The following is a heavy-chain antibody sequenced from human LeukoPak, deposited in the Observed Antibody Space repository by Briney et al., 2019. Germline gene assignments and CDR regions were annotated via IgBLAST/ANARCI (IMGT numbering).Heavy chain of an antibody. CDR2: ISYDGSNK. CDR3: ARDPQYYYDSSGYWGGRYYYYYMDV. V-gene: IGHV3-30*04. D-gene: IGHD3-22*01. J-gene: IGHJ6*03. CDR1: GFTFSSYA. Sequence: GGSLRLSCAASGFTFSSYAMHWVRQAPGKGLEWVAVISYDGSNKYYADSVKGRFTISRAKNTLYLQMNSLRAEDTAVYYCARDPQYYYDSSGYWGGRYYYYYMDVWGKGTTVTVSS.